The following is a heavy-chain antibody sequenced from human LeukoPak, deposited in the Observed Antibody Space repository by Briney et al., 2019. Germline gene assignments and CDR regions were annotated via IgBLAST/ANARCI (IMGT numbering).Heavy chain of an antibody. CDR2: IKQVGSEK. Sequence: GGSLRLSCAASGFTFSSYWMSWVRQAPGKGLGWVANIKQVGSEKYYVDSVKGRFTISRDSANNSLFLQMNSLRAEDTAVYYCARVTRTGNFDYWGQGTLVTVSS. V-gene: IGHV3-7*05. D-gene: IGHD1-1*01. J-gene: IGHJ4*02. CDR1: GFTFSSYW. CDR3: ARVTRTGNFDY.